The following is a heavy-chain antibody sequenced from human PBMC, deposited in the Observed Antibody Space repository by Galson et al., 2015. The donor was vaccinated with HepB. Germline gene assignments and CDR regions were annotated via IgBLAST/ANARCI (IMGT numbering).Heavy chain of an antibody. CDR3: ARFGRDRGCSSSSCYGVDV. D-gene: IGHD2-2*01. Sequence: SVKVSCKASGYPFSTFGVSWVRQAPGQGLEWMGWISAYHGNTNYAQRLQDRITLTTDTSTKTAYMELRSLRSDDTAVYYCARFGRDRGCSSSSCYGVDVWGQGTTVTVTS. V-gene: IGHV1-18*04. CDR1: GYPFSTFG. CDR2: ISAYHGNT. J-gene: IGHJ6*02.